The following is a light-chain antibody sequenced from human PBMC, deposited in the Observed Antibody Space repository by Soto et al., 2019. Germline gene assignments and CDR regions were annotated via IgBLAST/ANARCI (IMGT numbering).Light chain of an antibody. CDR3: QQSFSPLPIT. Sequence: DIQMSQSPSSLSASVGDRVTITCRASQNIYTSANWYQQKAGKAPKRLIFSASSLRSGVPSRFSGSGSGTDFTLTITTLQSEDFATYYCQQSFSPLPITFGQGTRLEIK. CDR2: SAS. CDR1: QNIYTS. J-gene: IGKJ5*01. V-gene: IGKV1-39*01.